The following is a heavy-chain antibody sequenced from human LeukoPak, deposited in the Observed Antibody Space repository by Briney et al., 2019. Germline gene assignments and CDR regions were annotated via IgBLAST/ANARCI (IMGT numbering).Heavy chain of an antibody. CDR3: ARGGSSWFSY. CDR1: GFTFSSYS. Sequence: GGSLRLSCAASGFTFSSYSMTWVRQAPGKGLEWISYIHDGGSPIYYADSVKGRFTVSRDNTKKSLYLQMNSLRVEDTAVYYCARGGSSWFSYWGQGTLVTVSS. J-gene: IGHJ4*02. V-gene: IGHV3-48*01. CDR2: IHDGGSPI. D-gene: IGHD6-13*01.